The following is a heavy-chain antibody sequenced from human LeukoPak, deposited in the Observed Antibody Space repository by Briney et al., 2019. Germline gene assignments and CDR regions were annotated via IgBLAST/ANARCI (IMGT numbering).Heavy chain of an antibody. V-gene: IGHV4-4*07. CDR1: GGSISSYY. J-gene: IGHJ6*02. D-gene: IGHD3-3*01. CDR3: AREIYDFWSGYLYYYYGMDV. Sequence: SETLSLTCTLSGGSISSYYWSWIRQPAGKGLEWIGRIYTSESTNYNPSLKSRVTMSVDTSKNQFSLKLSSVTAADTAVYYCAREIYDFWSGYLYYYYGMDVWGQGTTVTVSS. CDR2: IYTSEST.